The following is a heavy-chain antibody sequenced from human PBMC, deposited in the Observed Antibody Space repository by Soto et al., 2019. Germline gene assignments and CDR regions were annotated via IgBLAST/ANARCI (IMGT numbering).Heavy chain of an antibody. Sequence: SVKVSFKASGGTFSSFGISWVRQAPGQGLEWMGGIIPVFGRPNYAQRFRGRLTITADESTNTSYMELIDLTSEDTAVYYCAGEASGYDFWGQGIQFTGSP. CDR1: GGTFSSFG. CDR2: IIPVFGRP. J-gene: IGHJ1*01. CDR3: AGEASGYDF. V-gene: IGHV1-69*13. D-gene: IGHD5-12*01.